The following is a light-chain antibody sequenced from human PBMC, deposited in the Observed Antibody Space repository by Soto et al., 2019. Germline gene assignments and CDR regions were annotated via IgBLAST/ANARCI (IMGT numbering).Light chain of an antibody. V-gene: IGKV3-20*01. CDR1: QSVSNNY. Sequence: LKISPCTVSLASKERATLCCRASQSVSNNYLAWYQQKPGQAPRLLIYGASNRATGIPDRFSGSGSGTDFFLCISGLAPEEFAVYYCLQYGSSGTFAEGTKVDIK. CDR2: GAS. J-gene: IGKJ4*02. CDR3: LQYGSSGT.